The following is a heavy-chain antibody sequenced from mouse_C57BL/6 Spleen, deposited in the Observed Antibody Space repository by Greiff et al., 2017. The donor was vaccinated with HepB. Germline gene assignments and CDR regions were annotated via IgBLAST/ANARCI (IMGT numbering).Heavy chain of an antibody. CDR1: GYTFTDYY. V-gene: IGHV1-26*01. CDR3: AYGNYWYFDV. D-gene: IGHD2-1*01. CDR2: INPNNGGT. J-gene: IGHJ1*03. Sequence: VKLQQSGPELVKPGASVKISCKASGYTFTDYYMNWVKQSHGKSLEWIGDINPNNGGTSYNQKFKGKATLTVDKSSSTAYMELRSLTSEDSAVYYCAYGNYWYFDVWGTGTTVTVSS.